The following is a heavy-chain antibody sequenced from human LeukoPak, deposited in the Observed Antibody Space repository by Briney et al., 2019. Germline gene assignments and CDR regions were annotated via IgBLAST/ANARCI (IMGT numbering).Heavy chain of an antibody. CDR1: GYTFTGYY. J-gene: IGHJ4*02. D-gene: IGHD3-10*01. CDR3: AREEMVRGVIY. Sequence: ASVKVSCKASGYTFTGYYMHWVRQAPGQGLEWMGIINPSGGSTSYAQKFQGRVTMTRDMSTSTVYMELSSLRSEDTAVYYCAREEMVRGVIYWGQGTLVTVSS. CDR2: INPSGGST. V-gene: IGHV1-46*01.